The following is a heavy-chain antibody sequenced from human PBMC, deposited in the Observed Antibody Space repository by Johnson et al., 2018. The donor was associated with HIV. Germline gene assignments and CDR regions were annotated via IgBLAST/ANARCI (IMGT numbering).Heavy chain of an antibody. J-gene: IGHJ3*02. CDR1: GFTVSSNY. CDR3: ARGWGIVGAKSAFDI. Sequence: VQLVESGGGLIQPGGSLRLSCAASGFTVSSNYMSWVRQAPGKGLEWVSVIGPAGDTYYPGSVKGRFTISRENAKNSLYLQMNSLRAGDTAVYYCARGWGIVGAKSAFDIWGQGTMVTVSS. V-gene: IGHV3-13*01. D-gene: IGHD1-26*01. CDR2: IGPAGDT.